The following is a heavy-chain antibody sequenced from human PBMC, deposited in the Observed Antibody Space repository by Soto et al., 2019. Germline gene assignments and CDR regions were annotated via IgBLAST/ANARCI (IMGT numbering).Heavy chain of an antibody. CDR2: IIPGLSLA. J-gene: IGHJ4*02. Sequence: QVQLVQSGAEVQKPGSSVKVSCKASGGTFSSDNIIWVRQAPGQGLEWMGRIIPGLSLANYAQKFQGRVTITADKSTSTAYMELSSLRSEDTAVYYCARSDYGDYVLSDYWGQGTLVTVSS. D-gene: IGHD4-17*01. V-gene: IGHV1-69*02. CDR3: ARSDYGDYVLSDY. CDR1: GGTFSSDN.